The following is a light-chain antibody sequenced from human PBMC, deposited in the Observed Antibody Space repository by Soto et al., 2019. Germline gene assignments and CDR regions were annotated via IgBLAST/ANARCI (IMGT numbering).Light chain of an antibody. Sequence: EIVLTQFPGTLSLSPVEGATLSCMASQSVMSRYIAWYQQRPGQAPRLVIYGAFNRATGIPARFSGSGSGTDFTLTISSLEPEDFAVYYCQQRNIWPPVTFGQGTRLEIK. CDR2: GAF. J-gene: IGKJ5*01. CDR3: QQRNIWPPVT. CDR1: QSVMSRY. V-gene: IGKV3-11*01.